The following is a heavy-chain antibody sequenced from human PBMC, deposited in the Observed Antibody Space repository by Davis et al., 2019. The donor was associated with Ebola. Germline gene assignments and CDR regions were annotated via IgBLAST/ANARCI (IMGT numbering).Heavy chain of an antibody. D-gene: IGHD2-2*02. CDR1: GYNFSKYW. Sequence: GESLKISCKGSGYNFSKYWIGWVRQMPGRGLEWMGIIYPGDSDTRYSPSFQSQVTMSADKSISTAYLQWSSLKASETAMYYCARRENYCSSTSCYSGWFDPWGQGTLVTVSS. V-gene: IGHV5-51*01. CDR3: ARRENYCSSTSCYSGWFDP. J-gene: IGHJ5*02. CDR2: IYPGDSDT.